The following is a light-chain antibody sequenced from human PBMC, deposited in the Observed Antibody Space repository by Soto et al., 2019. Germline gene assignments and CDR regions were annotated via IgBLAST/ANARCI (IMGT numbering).Light chain of an antibody. CDR1: QSISTW. J-gene: IGKJ1*01. CDR2: DAS. Sequence: DIQMTQSPSTLSASVGDRVTITCRASQSISTWLAWYQQKPGKAPKVLIYDASRLESGVPSRFSGSGSGTEFTLTISSLQPVDFATYYCQQYSTYPWTFGQGTKVEIK. CDR3: QQYSTYPWT. V-gene: IGKV1-5*01.